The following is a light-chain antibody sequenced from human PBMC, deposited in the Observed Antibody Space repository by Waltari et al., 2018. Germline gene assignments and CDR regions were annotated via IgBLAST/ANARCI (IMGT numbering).Light chain of an antibody. J-gene: IGLJ1*01. V-gene: IGLV2-14*01. Sequence: QSALTQPASVSGSPGPSITIPCTGTSSDVGGYNYVSWYQQHPGKAPKLMIYEVSNRPSGVSNRFSGSKSGNTASLTISGLQAEDEADYYCSSYTSSSTLYVFGTGTKVTVL. CDR3: SSYTSSSTLYV. CDR1: SSDVGGYNY. CDR2: EVS.